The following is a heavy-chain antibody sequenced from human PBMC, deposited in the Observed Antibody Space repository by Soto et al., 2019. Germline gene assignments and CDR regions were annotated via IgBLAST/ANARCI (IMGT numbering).Heavy chain of an antibody. CDR2: VSIGGST. CDR1: GFTFSSYA. J-gene: IGHJ4*02. CDR3: AKRRGAGGHFDY. Sequence: QPGGSLGLSCAASGFTFSSYAMGWVRQGPGKGLEWVAVVSIGGSTHYADSVRGRFTISRDNSKNTLSLQMNSLTAEDTAVYFCAKRRGAGGHFDYWGQGALVTVSS. D-gene: IGHD2-15*01. V-gene: IGHV3-23*01.